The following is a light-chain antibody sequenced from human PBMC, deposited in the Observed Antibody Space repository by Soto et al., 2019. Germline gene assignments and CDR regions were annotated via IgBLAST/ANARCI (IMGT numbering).Light chain of an antibody. V-gene: IGKV3-20*01. CDR2: GAS. CDR1: QSVSSSY. CDR3: QQYGSSPLT. J-gene: IGKJ1*01. Sequence: EIVLTQSPGTLSLSPGERATLSCRASQSVSSSYLAWYQQKPGQAPRLVIHGASTRATGIPDRFSGSGSGTDFTLTISRLEPEDCAVYYCQQYGSSPLTFGQGTKVDIK.